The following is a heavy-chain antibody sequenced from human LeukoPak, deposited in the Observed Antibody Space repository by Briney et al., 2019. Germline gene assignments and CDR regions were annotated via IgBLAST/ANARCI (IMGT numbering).Heavy chain of an antibody. Sequence: SETLSLTCTVSAGSISSHYWSWIRQPPGKGLEWIGYIYYSGSTNYNPSLKSRVTISVDTSKNQFSLKLSSVTAADTAVYYCARCYCSSTSCPANWFDPWGQGTLVTVSS. V-gene: IGHV4-59*11. J-gene: IGHJ5*02. CDR3: ARCYCSSTSCPANWFDP. CDR2: IYYSGST. CDR1: AGSISSHY. D-gene: IGHD2-2*01.